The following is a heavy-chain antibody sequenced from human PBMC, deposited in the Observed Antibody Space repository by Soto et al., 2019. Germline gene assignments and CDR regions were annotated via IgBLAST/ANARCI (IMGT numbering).Heavy chain of an antibody. V-gene: IGHV4-39*01. CDR2: IYYSGST. CDR3: ASRGDGNWNGEWDAFDI. CDR1: GGSISSSSYD. Sequence: SETLSLTCTVSGGSISSSSYDWGWNRQPPGKGLEWIGSIYYSGSTYYNPSLKSRVTISVDTSKNQFSLKLSSVTAADTAVYYCASRGDGNWNGEWDAFDIWGQGTMVTVSS. D-gene: IGHD1-20*01. J-gene: IGHJ3*02.